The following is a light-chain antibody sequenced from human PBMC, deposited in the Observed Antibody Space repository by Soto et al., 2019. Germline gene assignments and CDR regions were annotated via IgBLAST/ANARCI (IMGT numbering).Light chain of an antibody. Sequence: QSGLTQPASVSGSPGQSITIPCTGNSNDVGGYNYVSWYQQHPGKAPKLMIYDVSNRPSGISNRFSGSKSGNTASLTISGLQAEDEADYYCSSYTGSSTYVFGTGTKVTVL. CDR1: SNDVGGYNY. CDR3: SSYTGSSTYV. CDR2: DVS. V-gene: IGLV2-14*01. J-gene: IGLJ1*01.